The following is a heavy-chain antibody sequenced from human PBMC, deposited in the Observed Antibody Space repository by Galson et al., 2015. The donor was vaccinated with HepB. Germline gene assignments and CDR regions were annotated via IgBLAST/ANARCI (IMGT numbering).Heavy chain of an antibody. D-gene: IGHD4/OR15-4a*01. Sequence: SLRLSCAASESSFRSSWMNWVRQAPGKGLEWVASINEDGSEKFHVDSVRGRFTISRDNAKNSLSLQMSSLRAEDTAVYYCARDRAYSAFDSWGQGTLVSVSS. CDR1: ESSFRSSW. J-gene: IGHJ4*02. CDR3: ARDRAYSAFDS. CDR2: INEDGSEK. V-gene: IGHV3-7*03.